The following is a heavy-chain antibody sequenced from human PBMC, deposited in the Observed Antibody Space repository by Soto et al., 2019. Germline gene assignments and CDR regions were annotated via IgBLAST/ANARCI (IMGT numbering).Heavy chain of an antibody. J-gene: IGHJ6*02. CDR3: AKFAVRLSYSGIDF. CDR1: QFSLSGSV. CDR2: ISESGAYT. Sequence: EVQLLESGGGLVQPGGSLRLSCTASQFSLSGSVIYWVRQAPGKGLEWVSAISESGAYTNYADSVRGRFTISIDNSKNTVYLEMNSLRGDDTARYFCAKFAVRLSYSGIDFWGQGTTVTVSS. D-gene: IGHD3-16*02. V-gene: IGHV3-23*01.